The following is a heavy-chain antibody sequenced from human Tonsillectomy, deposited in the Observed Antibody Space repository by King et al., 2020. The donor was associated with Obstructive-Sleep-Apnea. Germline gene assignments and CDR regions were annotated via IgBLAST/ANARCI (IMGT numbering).Heavy chain of an antibody. Sequence: QLVQSGPEVKKPGASVKVSCWASGYTFNNYGINWVRQAPGQGLEWMGWISAYNGNTNYAQKFQDRITMTTDTSTSAAYMELRSLRSDDTAVYYCARDRDNYGSRVEFDYWGQGTLVTVSS. J-gene: IGHJ4*01. CDR1: GYTFNNYG. CDR3: ARDRDNYGSRVEFDY. D-gene: IGHD3-10*01. CDR2: ISAYNGNT. V-gene: IGHV1-18*01.